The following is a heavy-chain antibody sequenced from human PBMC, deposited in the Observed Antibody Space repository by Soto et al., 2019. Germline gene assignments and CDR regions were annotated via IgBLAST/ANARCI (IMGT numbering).Heavy chain of an antibody. Sequence: QLQVQESGPGLVKPSETLSLTCTVSGDSVSSDSYYWAWIRQPPGQGLEGIGSMFYSGNTYYNPSLMSRVTISVDTSENQCSLKLTSVTAADTAIYYWARSTLGLATLEIPEYWGQGSLVTVSS. CDR3: ARSTLGLATLEIPEY. D-gene: IGHD3-16*01. J-gene: IGHJ4*02. V-gene: IGHV4-39*01. CDR2: MFYSGNT. CDR1: GDSVSSDSYY.